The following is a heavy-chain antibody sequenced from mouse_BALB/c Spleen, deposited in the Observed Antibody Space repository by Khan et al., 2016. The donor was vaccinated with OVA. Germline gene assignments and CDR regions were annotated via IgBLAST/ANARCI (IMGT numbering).Heavy chain of an antibody. Sequence: QVQLQQSGAELARPGASVKLSCKASGYTFTSYWMQWVKQRPGQGLEWIGAIYPGDGDTRYTQKFKGKATLTADKSSSTAYMQLSSLASEDSAVYYCARRGTTAYPLYYAMDYWGQGTSVTVSS. CDR2: IYPGDGDT. D-gene: IGHD1-2*01. CDR1: GYTFTSYW. V-gene: IGHV1-87*01. J-gene: IGHJ4*01. CDR3: ARRGTTAYPLYYAMDY.